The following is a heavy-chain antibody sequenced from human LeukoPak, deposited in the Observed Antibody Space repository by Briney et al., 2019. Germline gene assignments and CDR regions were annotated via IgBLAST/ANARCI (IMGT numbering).Heavy chain of an antibody. CDR2: INQDGSEE. CDR1: GFTFSNYW. Sequence: GGSLRLSCAASGFTFSNYWMSWVRQAPGKGLEWVAHINQDGSEEHYMDSVKTRFIISRDNAKNSLSLQMDSLRAEDTAVYYCVRDGGVSGYDLLDYWGQGTLVTVSS. J-gene: IGHJ4*02. D-gene: IGHD5-12*01. V-gene: IGHV3-7*01. CDR3: VRDGGVSGYDLLDY.